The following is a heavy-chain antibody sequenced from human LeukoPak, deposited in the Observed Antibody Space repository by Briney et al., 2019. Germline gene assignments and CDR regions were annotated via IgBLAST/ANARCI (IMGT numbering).Heavy chain of an antibody. J-gene: IGHJ2*01. CDR1: GYTFTGYY. Sequence: APVKVSCKASGYTFTGYYMHWVRQAPGQGLEWMGWINPNSGGTNYAQKFQGRVTMTRDTSISTAYMELSRLRSDDTAVYYCASLGELLPHWYFDLWGRGTLVTVSS. CDR3: ASLGELLPHWYFDL. D-gene: IGHD1-26*01. V-gene: IGHV1-2*02. CDR2: INPNSGGT.